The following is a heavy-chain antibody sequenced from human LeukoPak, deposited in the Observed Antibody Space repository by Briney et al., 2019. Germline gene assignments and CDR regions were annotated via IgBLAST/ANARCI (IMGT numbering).Heavy chain of an antibody. D-gene: IGHD3-22*01. V-gene: IGHV3-9*01. CDR3: AKDLSSAITSALVLDV. Sequence: PGRSLRLSCKVSGFTFDDYAMHWVRHTQGQGLEWGSGITWNRDNIGYGDSVKGRFTISRDNVKNVLYLQMNSLRPEDTALYYCAKDLSSAITSALVLDVWGQGTTVIVS. CDR2: ITWNRDNI. CDR1: GFTFDDYA. J-gene: IGHJ6*02.